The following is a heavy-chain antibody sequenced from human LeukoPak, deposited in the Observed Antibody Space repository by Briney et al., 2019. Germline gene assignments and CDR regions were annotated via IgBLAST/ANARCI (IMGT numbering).Heavy chain of an antibody. CDR1: GFSLSSFS. CDR2: MSSDGGTQ. Sequence: PGGSLRLSCAASGFSLSSFSMHWVRQAPGKGLEWMAVMSSDGGTQFHAESVKGRFTISRDNSKDTLYLQLTSVRPNDTSVYFCARGSRVGTKGALDFWGPGTMVAVSS. D-gene: IGHD3-10*01. V-gene: IGHV3-30*01. CDR3: ARGSRVGTKGALDF. J-gene: IGHJ3*01.